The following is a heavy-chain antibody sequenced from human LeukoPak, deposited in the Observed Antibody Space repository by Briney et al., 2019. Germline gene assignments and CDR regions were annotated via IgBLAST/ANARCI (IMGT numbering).Heavy chain of an antibody. CDR1: GFTFSSYE. V-gene: IGHV3-48*03. J-gene: IGHJ4*02. CDR3: AKVPHYYGSGSYSVY. Sequence: GGSLRLSCAASGFTFSSYEMNWVRQAPGKGLEWISYISASGTITHYADSVEGRFTISRDNAKNSLYLQMNSLRAEDTAVYYCAKVPHYYGSGSYSVYWGQGTLVTVSS. D-gene: IGHD3-10*01. CDR2: ISASGTIT.